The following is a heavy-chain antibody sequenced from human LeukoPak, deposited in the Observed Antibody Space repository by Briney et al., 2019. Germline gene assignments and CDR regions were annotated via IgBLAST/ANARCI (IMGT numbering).Heavy chain of an antibody. CDR3: AEDHFSPGLFDY. J-gene: IGHJ4*02. V-gene: IGHV3-30*02. Sequence: PGGSLRLSCAASGFTFSSYGMHWVRQAPGKGLEWVAFIRYDGSNKYYADSVKGRFTISRDNSKNTLYLQMNSLRAEDTAVYYCAEDHFSPGLFDYWGQGTLVTVSS. D-gene: IGHD2/OR15-2a*01. CDR1: GFTFSSYG. CDR2: IRYDGSNK.